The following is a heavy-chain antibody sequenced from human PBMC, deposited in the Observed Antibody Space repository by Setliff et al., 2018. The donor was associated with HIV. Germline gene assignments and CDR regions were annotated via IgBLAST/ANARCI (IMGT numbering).Heavy chain of an antibody. CDR3: ARGRRLWFGELDAFDI. D-gene: IGHD3-10*01. J-gene: IGHJ3*02. Sequence: KASETLSLTCTVSGGSISSHYWTWIRQPPGRGLEWIGYIDYSGSTNQNPSLKSRVTMSVDTSKNQFSLKLNSVTAADTAVYYCARGRRLWFGELDAFDIWGQGTMVTVSS. CDR1: GGSISSHY. V-gene: IGHV4-59*11. CDR2: IDYSGST.